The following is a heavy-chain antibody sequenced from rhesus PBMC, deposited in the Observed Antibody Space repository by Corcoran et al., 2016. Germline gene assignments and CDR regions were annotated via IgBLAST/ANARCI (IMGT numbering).Heavy chain of an antibody. CDR1: GGSISGYF. V-gene: IGHV4-165*02. CDR2: IGGNSGIS. Sequence: QVQLQESGPGLVKPSETLSLTCAVSGGSISGYFGNCVRQAPGKGLEWIGYIGGNSGISYYNPSRRSRVTISTDTSKSQFSLKLTSVTAADTAIYYCARNMAIGGDFVFSFDSWGQGVLVTVSS. J-gene: IGHJ4*01. D-gene: IGHD2-39*02. CDR3: ARNMAIGGDFVFSFDS.